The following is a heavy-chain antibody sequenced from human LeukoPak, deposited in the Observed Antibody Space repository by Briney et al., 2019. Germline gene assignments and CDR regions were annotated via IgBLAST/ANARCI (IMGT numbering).Heavy chain of an antibody. J-gene: IGHJ4*02. Sequence: GGSLRLSCAASGFILSSYNMIWVRQAPGKGLEWVASITASSTYIYYADSLEGRFTISRDNAKSSLFLQMDSLSPDDTAVYYCARDPTDFWGQGTLVTVSS. CDR1: GFILSSYN. CDR3: ARDPTDF. CDR2: ITASSTYI. D-gene: IGHD4-17*01. V-gene: IGHV3-21*01.